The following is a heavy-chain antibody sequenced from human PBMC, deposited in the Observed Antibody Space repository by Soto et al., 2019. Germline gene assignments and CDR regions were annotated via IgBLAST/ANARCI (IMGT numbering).Heavy chain of an antibody. CDR1: GNTFTSYG. D-gene: IGHD2-2*01. Sequence: ASVKVSCKASGNTFTSYGISWVRQAPGQGLEWMGWISAYNGNTNYAQKLQGRVTMTTDTSTSTAYMELRSLRSDDTAVYYCARGLGYCSSTSCRPIAFDIWGQGTMVTVSS. CDR2: ISAYNGNT. CDR3: ARGLGYCSSTSCRPIAFDI. V-gene: IGHV1-18*01. J-gene: IGHJ3*02.